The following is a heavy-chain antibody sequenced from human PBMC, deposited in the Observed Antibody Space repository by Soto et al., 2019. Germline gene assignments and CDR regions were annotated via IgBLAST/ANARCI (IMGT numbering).Heavy chain of an antibody. D-gene: IGHD3-3*01. CDR3: AKDLNYDFWSGYGRVYYSGMDV. J-gene: IGHJ6*02. CDR1: GFTFSRYG. Sequence: GGSLRLSCAASGFTFSRYGMHWVRQAPGKGLEWVAVISYDGNNKYYEDSVKGRFNISRDNSKNTLYLQMNSLRAEDTAVYYCAKDLNYDFWSGYGRVYYSGMDVWGQGTTVTVSS. V-gene: IGHV3-30*18. CDR2: ISYDGNNK.